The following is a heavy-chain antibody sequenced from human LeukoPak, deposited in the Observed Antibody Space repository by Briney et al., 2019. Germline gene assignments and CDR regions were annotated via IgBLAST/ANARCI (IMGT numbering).Heavy chain of an antibody. CDR2: ISRDGSEK. V-gene: IGHV3-7*01. D-gene: IGHD3-10*01. CDR3: ARDRYYVSGTYYSFDY. CDR1: GFTLCNFW. Sequence: PGGSLRLSCAASGFTLCNFWMMWARQAPGKGLEWVANISRDGSEKNYVDSVKGRFTISRDNARNSLYLQMNTLRAEETAVYYCARDRYYVSGTYYSFDYWGPGALVTVSS. J-gene: IGHJ4*02.